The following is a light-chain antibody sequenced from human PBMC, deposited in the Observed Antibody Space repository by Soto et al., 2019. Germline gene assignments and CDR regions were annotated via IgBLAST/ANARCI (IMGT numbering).Light chain of an antibody. CDR2: ASS. CDR1: QSVGTW. Sequence: DIQMTQSPSSVSASVGDRVTITCRASQSVGTWLAWYQQKPGKAPKLLIYASSSLQSGVPSRFSGSGSGTDFIFAINSLQPEDFATYFCHQTHSFPLTFGGGTKVEIK. V-gene: IGKV1D-12*01. J-gene: IGKJ4*01. CDR3: HQTHSFPLT.